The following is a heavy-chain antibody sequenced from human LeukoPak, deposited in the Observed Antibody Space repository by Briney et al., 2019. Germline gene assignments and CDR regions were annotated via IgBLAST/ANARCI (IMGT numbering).Heavy chain of an antibody. CDR2: IWYDGSNQ. J-gene: IGHJ4*02. CDR3: ASGRSDGKAGYYFDY. CDR1: GFIFRNYG. D-gene: IGHD5-18*01. V-gene: IGHV3-33*01. Sequence: GSLRLSCAASGFIFRNYGMHWVRQAPGKGLEWVTIIWYDGSNQYYADSVKGRFTISRDNSKNTLYLQMNTLRAEDTAVYYCASGRSDGKAGYYFDYWGQGTLVTVSS.